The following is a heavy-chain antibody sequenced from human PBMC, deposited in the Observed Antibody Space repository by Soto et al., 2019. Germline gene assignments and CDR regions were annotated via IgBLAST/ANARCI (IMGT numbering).Heavy chain of an antibody. CDR3: ARGASCSSTSCYDNFHYGLAV. CDR2: ITVSNGNA. Sequence: QVQLVQSGPEVKNPGASLKVSCKASGYTFTNYGLTWVRQAPGQGLEWMGWITVSNGNANYAREIQGRLTLTRDTSTNTASMALRSLRSDDPAVYYCARGASCSSTSCYDNFHYGLAVWGQGTAVIVSS. J-gene: IGHJ6*02. D-gene: IGHD2-2*01. CDR1: GYTFTNYG. V-gene: IGHV1-18*01.